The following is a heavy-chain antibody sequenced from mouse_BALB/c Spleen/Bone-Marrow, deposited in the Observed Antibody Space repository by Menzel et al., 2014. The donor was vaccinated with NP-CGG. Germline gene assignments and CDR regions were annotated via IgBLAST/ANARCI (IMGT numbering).Heavy chain of an antibody. CDR2: ISSGGSYT. V-gene: IGHV5-9*02. CDR1: GFAFSSYD. CDR3: VRRVQLDY. J-gene: IGHJ2*01. Sequence: EVQLQESGGGLVKPGGSLKLSCAASGFAFSSYDMSWVRQTPEKRLEWVATISSGGSYTYYPDSVKGRFTISRDNARNTLSLQMSSLRSEDTALYYCVRRVQLDYWGQGTTLTVSS.